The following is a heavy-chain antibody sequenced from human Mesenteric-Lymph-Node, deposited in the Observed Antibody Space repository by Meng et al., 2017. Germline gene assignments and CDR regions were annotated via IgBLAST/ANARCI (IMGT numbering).Heavy chain of an antibody. CDR2: INHSGST. Sequence: QVQLQQWGAGLLKPSETLSLTCAVYGGSFSGYYWSWIRQPPGKGLEWIGEINHSGSTNYNPSLKSRVTISVDTSKNQLSLKLSSVTAADTAVYYCARGRGYGDYGSLYWGQGTLVTVSS. V-gene: IGHV4-34*01. CDR3: ARGRGYGDYGSLY. D-gene: IGHD4-17*01. J-gene: IGHJ4*02. CDR1: GGSFSGYY.